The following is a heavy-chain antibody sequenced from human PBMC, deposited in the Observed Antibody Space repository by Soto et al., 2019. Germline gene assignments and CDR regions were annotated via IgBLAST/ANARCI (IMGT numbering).Heavy chain of an antibody. V-gene: IGHV3-30*18. CDR1: GFTFSSYG. D-gene: IGHD2-15*01. CDR2: ISYDGSNK. Sequence: GGSLRLSCAASGFTFSSYGMHWVRQAPGKGLEWVAVISYDGSNKYYADSVKGRFTISRDNSKNTLYLQMNSLRAEDTAVYYCAKNSHRYCSGGSCYPHFDYWGQGTLVTVSS. J-gene: IGHJ4*02. CDR3: AKNSHRYCSGGSCYPHFDY.